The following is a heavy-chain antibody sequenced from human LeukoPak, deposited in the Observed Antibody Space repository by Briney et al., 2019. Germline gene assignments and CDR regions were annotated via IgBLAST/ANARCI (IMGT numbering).Heavy chain of an antibody. CDR1: GFTFGDYS. D-gene: IGHD3-10*01. CDR3: TRGTGAPSY. CDR2: IRMTADGGTQ. Sequence: GGSLRLSCTGSGFTFGDYSISWARQAPGKGLEWVGFIRMTADGGTQEYAAAVKGRFIIPRDDSKSSAYLQMNRLKSEDTAFYYCTRGTGAPSYWGQGTLVTVSS. V-gene: IGHV3-49*04. J-gene: IGHJ4*02.